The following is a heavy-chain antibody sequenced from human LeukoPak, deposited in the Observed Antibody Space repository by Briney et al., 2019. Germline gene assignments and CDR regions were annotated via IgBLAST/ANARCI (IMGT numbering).Heavy chain of an antibody. CDR1: GFTFSSSW. J-gene: IGHJ4*02. Sequence: GGSLRLSCVASGFTFSSSWMSWVRQGPGKGPEWVANMNQDGSRKFYVDSVEGRFTISRDNAKNSLFLEMNGLRDEDTAAYYCTRDSQGSGTYSTDHRGQGTLVTVSS. CDR2: MNQDGSRK. CDR3: TRDSQGSGTYSTDH. V-gene: IGHV3-7*01. D-gene: IGHD3-10*01.